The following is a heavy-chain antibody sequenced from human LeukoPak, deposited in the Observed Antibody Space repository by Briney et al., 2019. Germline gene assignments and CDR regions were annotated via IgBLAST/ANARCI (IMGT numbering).Heavy chain of an antibody. J-gene: IGHJ4*02. V-gene: IGHV1-18*01. CDR1: GYTFTSYG. Sequence: ASVKVSCKASGYTFTSYGISWVRQAPGQGLEWMGWISAYNGNTNYAQKFQGRVTMTRDTSISTAYMELSRLRSDDTAVYYCASTLLWFGELATPFDYWGQGTLVTVSS. CDR3: ASTLLWFGELATPFDY. CDR2: ISAYNGNT. D-gene: IGHD3-10*01.